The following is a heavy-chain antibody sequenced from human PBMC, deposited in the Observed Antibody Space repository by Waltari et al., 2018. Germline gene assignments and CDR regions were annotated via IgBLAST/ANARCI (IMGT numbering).Heavy chain of an antibody. CDR3: ARHDSSGYWDGYYFDY. CDR2: IIPIFGTA. J-gene: IGHJ4*02. CDR1: GGTFSSYA. D-gene: IGHD3-22*01. V-gene: IGHV1-69*01. Sequence: QVQLVQSGAEVKKPGSSVKVSCKASGGTFSSYAISWVRQAPGQGLEWMGGIIPIFGTANYAQKFQGSGTMPADESTSTAYMGLSSLRSEDTAVYYCARHDSSGYWDGYYFDYWGQGTLVTVSS.